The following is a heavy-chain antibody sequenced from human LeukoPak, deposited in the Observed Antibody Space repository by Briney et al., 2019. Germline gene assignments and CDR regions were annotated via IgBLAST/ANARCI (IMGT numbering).Heavy chain of an antibody. D-gene: IGHD6-13*01. Sequence: SETLSLTCAVYGGSFSDYYWSWIRQPPGKELEWIGEINHSGSTNYNPSLKSRVTISVDTSKSQFSLKLSSVTAADTAVYYCARGRSPGIAAAGHYGMDVWGKGTTVTVSS. V-gene: IGHV4-34*01. CDR2: INHSGST. J-gene: IGHJ6*04. CDR1: GGSFSDYY. CDR3: ARGRSPGIAAAGHYGMDV.